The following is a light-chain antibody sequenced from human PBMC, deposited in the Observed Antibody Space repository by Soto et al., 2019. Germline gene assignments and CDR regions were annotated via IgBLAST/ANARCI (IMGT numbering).Light chain of an antibody. CDR3: SSYAGNNNLYV. CDR2: EVN. J-gene: IGLJ1*01. V-gene: IGLV2-8*01. CDR1: SSDFGTYNY. Sequence: QSALTQPPSASGSPGQSVTISCTGTSSDFGTYNYVSWYQQHPGKAPKLMIYEVNKRPAGVPDRFSGSKSGIMASLTVSGLQAEDEADYYCSSYAGNNNLYVFGTGTKVTVL.